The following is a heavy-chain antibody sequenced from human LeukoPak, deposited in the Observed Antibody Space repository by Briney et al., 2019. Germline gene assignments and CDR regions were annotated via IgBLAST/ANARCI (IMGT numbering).Heavy chain of an antibody. CDR1: GGSISSYY. D-gene: IGHD1-26*01. Sequence: SETLSLTCTVSGGSISSYYWSWIRQPPGKGLEWIGYIYYSGSTNYSPSLKSRVTISVDTSKNQFSLKLSSVTAADTAVYYCARVGSYSDWFDPWGQGTLATVSS. V-gene: IGHV4-59*01. CDR3: ARVGSYSDWFDP. CDR2: IYYSGST. J-gene: IGHJ5*02.